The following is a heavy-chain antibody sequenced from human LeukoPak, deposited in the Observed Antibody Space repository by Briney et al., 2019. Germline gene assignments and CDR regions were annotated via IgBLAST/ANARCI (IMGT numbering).Heavy chain of an antibody. J-gene: IGHJ4*02. CDR2: IYSGGDT. V-gene: IGHV3-53*01. D-gene: IGHD1-7*01. CDR3: AAKVELRSNGPYFNS. CDR1: GVTVSSNY. Sequence: GGSLRLSCAPSGVTVSSNYMSWVRQAPGKGLEWGSVIYSGGDTFYADSVKGRFTISRDNSKTTLYLQMNSLRAEDTAVYYCAAKVELRSNGPYFNSWGQGTLVTVSS.